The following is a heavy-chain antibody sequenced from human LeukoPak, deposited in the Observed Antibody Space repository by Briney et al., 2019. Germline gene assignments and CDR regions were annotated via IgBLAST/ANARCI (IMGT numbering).Heavy chain of an antibody. CDR2: ISAYDGSK. CDR1: GYTFASYA. V-gene: IGHV1-18*01. Sequence: ASVKVSCKASGYTFASYALSWVRQAPGQGLEWMGWISAYDGSKDFAQKFKGRVTLTTDTSMSTAYMELTSLTSDDTAVYYCARERGGYSGTRRWFDPWGQGTLVTVSS. D-gene: IGHD5-12*01. CDR3: ARERGGYSGTRRWFDP. J-gene: IGHJ5*02.